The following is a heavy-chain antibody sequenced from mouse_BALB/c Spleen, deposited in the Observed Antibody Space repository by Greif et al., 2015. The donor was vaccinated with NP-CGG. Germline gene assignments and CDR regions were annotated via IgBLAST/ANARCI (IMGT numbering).Heavy chain of an antibody. Sequence: EVKLMESGPGLVKPSQSLSLTCSVTGYSITSGYYWNWIRQFPGNKLEWMGYISYDGSNNYNPSLKYRISITRDTSKNQFFLKLNSVTTEDAATYYCASFYDGYFYYAMDYWGQGTSVTVSS. J-gene: IGHJ4*01. CDR1: GYSITSGYY. D-gene: IGHD2-3*01. CDR2: ISYDGSN. V-gene: IGHV3-6*02. CDR3: ASFYDGYFYYAMDY.